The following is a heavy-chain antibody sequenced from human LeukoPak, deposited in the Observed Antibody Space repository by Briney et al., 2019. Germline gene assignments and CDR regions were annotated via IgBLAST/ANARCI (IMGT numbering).Heavy chain of an antibody. CDR1: GLSLSNYC. D-gene: IGHD2-21*01. Sequence: GGSLRHSCAASGLSLSNYCIHWLGQAPGKGLEWVAVIWYDGSNKYYADSVKGRFTISRDNSKNTLYLQMNSLRAEDTAVYYGAKVLASKLYYGEYCGQGTLVTVSS. CDR2: IWYDGSNK. J-gene: IGHJ4*02. V-gene: IGHV3-33*06. CDR3: AKVLASKLYYGEY.